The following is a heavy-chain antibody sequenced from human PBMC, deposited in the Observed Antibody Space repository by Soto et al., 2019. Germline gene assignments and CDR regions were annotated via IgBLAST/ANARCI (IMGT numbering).Heavy chain of an antibody. CDR3: AKSQWLPNGASFDY. V-gene: IGHV3-23*01. CDR2: ISGSGGST. Sequence: EVQLLESGGGLVQHGGSLRLSCAASGFTFSSYAMSGVRQAPGKGLEWVSAISGSGGSTYYADSVKGRFTISRDNSKNTLYLQMNSLRAEDTAVYYCAKSQWLPNGASFDYWGQGTLVTVSS. CDR1: GFTFSSYA. D-gene: IGHD6-19*01. J-gene: IGHJ4*02.